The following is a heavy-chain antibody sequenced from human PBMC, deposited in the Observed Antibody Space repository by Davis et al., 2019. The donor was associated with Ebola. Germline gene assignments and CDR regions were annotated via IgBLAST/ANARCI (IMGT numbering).Heavy chain of an antibody. CDR3: ARGGVGATVLDY. CDR2: ISRSGSSI. J-gene: IGHJ4*02. D-gene: IGHD1-26*01. Sequence: GGSLRLSCAASGFTFSSYAMHWVRQAPGKGLEWVAYISRSGSSIYYADSVKGRFTISRDNAQNSLYLQMNSLRAEDTAVYYCARGGVGATVLDYWGQGTLVTVSS. CDR1: GFTFSSYA. V-gene: IGHV3-48*01.